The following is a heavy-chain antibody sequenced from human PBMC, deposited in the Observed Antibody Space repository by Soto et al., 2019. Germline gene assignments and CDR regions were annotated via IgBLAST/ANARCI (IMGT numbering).Heavy chain of an antibody. J-gene: IGHJ5*02. Sequence: SETLSLTCTVSGGSIYRSGYYWGWIRQPPGRGLEWIGNIDYNGVTYSNPSLKSRVTISRDTSKNQFSLKLTSVTAADTALYYCGKVLVGATGHTDSDPWGPGTLVTVSS. V-gene: IGHV4-39*01. CDR2: IDYNGVT. D-gene: IGHD2-15*01. CDR1: GGSIYRSGYY. CDR3: GKVLVGATGHTDSDP.